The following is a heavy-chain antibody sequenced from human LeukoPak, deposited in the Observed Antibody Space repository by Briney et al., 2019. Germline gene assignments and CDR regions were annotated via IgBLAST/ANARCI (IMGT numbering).Heavy chain of an antibody. CDR1: GGSFSGYY. D-gene: IGHD3-16*02. Sequence: SETLSLTCAVYGGSFSGYYWSWIRQPPGKGLEWIGEINHSGSTNYNPSLKSRVTISVDTSKNQFSLKLSSVTAADTAVYYCARLEDYVWGSFRYTYFDYWGQGTLVTVSS. V-gene: IGHV4-34*01. CDR2: INHSGST. CDR3: ARLEDYVWGSFRYTYFDY. J-gene: IGHJ4*02.